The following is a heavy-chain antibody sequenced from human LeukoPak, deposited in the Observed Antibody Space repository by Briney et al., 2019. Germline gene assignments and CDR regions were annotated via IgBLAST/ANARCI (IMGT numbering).Heavy chain of an antibody. J-gene: IGHJ3*02. CDR1: GGSISSGGYS. V-gene: IGHV4-30-2*01. CDR2: IYHSGST. CDR3: ARAVTMIVGGAFDI. Sequence: SQTLSLTCAVSGGSISSGGYSWSWIRQPPGKSLEWIGYIYHSGSTYYNPSLKSRVTISVDRSKNQFSLKLSSVTAADTAVYYCARAVTMIVGGAFDIWGQGTMVTVSS. D-gene: IGHD3-22*01.